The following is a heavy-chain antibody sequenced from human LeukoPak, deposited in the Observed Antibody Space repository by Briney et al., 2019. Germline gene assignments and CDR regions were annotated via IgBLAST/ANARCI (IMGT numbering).Heavy chain of an antibody. CDR1: GFTFSSYW. Sequence: GGSLRLSCAASGFTFSSYWMHWVRQAPGKGLVWVSRINSDGSSTSYADSVKGRFTISRDNAKNTLYLQMNSLRAEDTAVYYCARGEVVSLFYYYYYYMDVWGEGTTVTVSS. CDR3: ARGEVVSLFYYYYYYMDV. V-gene: IGHV3-74*01. J-gene: IGHJ6*03. D-gene: IGHD2-21*01. CDR2: INSDGSST.